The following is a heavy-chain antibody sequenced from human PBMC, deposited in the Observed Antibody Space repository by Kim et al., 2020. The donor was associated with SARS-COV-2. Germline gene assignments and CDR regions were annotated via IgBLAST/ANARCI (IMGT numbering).Heavy chain of an antibody. J-gene: IGHJ3*01. CDR3: TFTTVVTPTNPFDV. D-gene: IGHD2-21*02. CDR1: GGSFRDFT. CDR2: TSPILGRT. V-gene: IGHV1-69*10. Sequence: SVKVSCKASGGSFRDFTVSWLRQAPGQGLEWMGGTSPILGRTDYAQKFQGRVKITADESTATASMDLSSLNSEDTAIYYCTFTTVVTPTNPFDVWGHGTLVTVSS.